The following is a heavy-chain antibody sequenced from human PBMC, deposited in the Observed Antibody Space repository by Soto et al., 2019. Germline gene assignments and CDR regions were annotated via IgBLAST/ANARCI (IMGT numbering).Heavy chain of an antibody. V-gene: IGHV1-18*01. Sequence: QVQLVQSGAEVKKPGASVKVSCKASGYTFTSYGISWVRQAPGQGLEWMGWISAYNGNTNYAQKLQGRVTMTTNTSTSTANMELRNPRSDDTAVYYCASDLAVGLVDYWGQGTLVTVSS. J-gene: IGHJ4*02. CDR3: ASDLAVGLVDY. CDR1: GYTFTSYG. CDR2: ISAYNGNT. D-gene: IGHD6-19*01.